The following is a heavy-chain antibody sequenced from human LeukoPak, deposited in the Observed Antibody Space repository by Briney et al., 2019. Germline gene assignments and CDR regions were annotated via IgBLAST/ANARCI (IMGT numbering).Heavy chain of an antibody. J-gene: IGHJ4*02. CDR3: ASFDVLYCSSTSCSRGYVFDY. CDR1: RGTFSSYA. D-gene: IGHD2-2*01. V-gene: IGHV1-69*05. Sequence: ASVKVSCKASRGTFSSYAISWVRQAPGQGLEWMGGIIPIFGTANYAQKFQGRVTITTDESTSTAYMELSSLRSEDTAVYYCASFDVLYCSSTSCSRGYVFDYWGQGTLVTVSS. CDR2: IIPIFGTA.